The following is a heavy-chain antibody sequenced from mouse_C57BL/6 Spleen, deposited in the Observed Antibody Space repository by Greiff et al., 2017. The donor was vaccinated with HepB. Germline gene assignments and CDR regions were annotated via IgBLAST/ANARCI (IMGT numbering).Heavy chain of an antibody. J-gene: IGHJ2*01. CDR3: ARSEGTSYYFDY. Sequence: QVQLQQPGAELVKPGASVKLSCKASGYTFTSYWMHWVKQRPGRGLEWIGRIDPNSGGTKYNEKFKSKSTLTVDKPSSTAYMQLSSLTSEESAVYDWARSEGTSYYFDYWGQGTTLTVSS. CDR1: GYTFTSYW. D-gene: IGHD2-14*01. V-gene: IGHV1-72*01. CDR2: IDPNSGGT.